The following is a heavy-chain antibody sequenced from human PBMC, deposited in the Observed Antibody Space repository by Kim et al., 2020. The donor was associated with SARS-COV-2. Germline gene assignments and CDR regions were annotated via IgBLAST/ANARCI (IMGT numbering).Heavy chain of an antibody. D-gene: IGHD4-17*01. V-gene: IGHV1-46*01. Sequence: ASVKVSCKASGYIFTSYNMHWVRQAPGQGLEWMGIINPSGGTTTYAQKFRGRVTMTRDTSTSTVYMELSSLRSEDTAVYYCARGIFKSATVIINYWGQGTLVTVSS. CDR2: INPSGGTT. CDR3: ARGIFKSATVIINY. J-gene: IGHJ4*02. CDR1: GYIFTSYN.